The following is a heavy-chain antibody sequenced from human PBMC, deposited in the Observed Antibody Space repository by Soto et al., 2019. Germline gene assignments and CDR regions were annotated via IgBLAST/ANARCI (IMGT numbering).Heavy chain of an antibody. D-gene: IGHD3-9*01. CDR1: GGSISRGGYY. CDR3: ARDTSYDILTGPLYYYGMDV. J-gene: IGHJ6*02. V-gene: IGHV4-31*03. Sequence: SETLSLTCTVSGGSISRGGYYWSWIRQNPGKGLEWIGYIYYSGSTYYNPSPKRRVTTSVDTSKNQFSLKLSSVTAADTAVYYCARDTSYDILTGPLYYYGMDVWGQGTTVTVSS. CDR2: IYYSGST.